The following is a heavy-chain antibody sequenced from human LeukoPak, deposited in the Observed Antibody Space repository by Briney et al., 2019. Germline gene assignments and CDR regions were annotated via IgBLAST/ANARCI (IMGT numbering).Heavy chain of an antibody. CDR2: INHSGST. D-gene: IGHD3-16*02. V-gene: IGHV4-34*01. CDR3: ARGRRHDYVWGSYRYFDY. Sequence: SETLSLTCAVYGGSFSGYYWSWIRQPPGKGLEWIGEINHSGSTNYNPSLKSRVTISADTSKNQFSLKLSSVTAADTAVYYCARGRRHDYVWGSYRYFDYWGQGTLVTVSS. CDR1: GGSFSGYY. J-gene: IGHJ4*02.